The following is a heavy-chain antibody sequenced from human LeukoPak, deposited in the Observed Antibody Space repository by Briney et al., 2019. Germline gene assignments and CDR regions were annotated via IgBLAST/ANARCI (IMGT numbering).Heavy chain of an antibody. Sequence: PSETLSLTCTVSGGSISSYYWSWTRQPPGKGLEWIGYIYYSGSTNYNPSLKSRVTISVDTSKNQFSLKLSSVTAADTAVYYCARFVVPAASYYYYGMDVWGQGTTVTVSS. CDR2: IYYSGST. J-gene: IGHJ6*02. V-gene: IGHV4-59*01. CDR1: GGSISSYY. D-gene: IGHD2-2*01. CDR3: ARFVVPAASYYYYGMDV.